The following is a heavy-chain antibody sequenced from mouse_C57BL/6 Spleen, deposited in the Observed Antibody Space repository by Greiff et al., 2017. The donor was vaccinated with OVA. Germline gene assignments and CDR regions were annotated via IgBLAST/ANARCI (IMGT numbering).Heavy chain of an antibody. CDR2: IWGVGST. V-gene: IGHV2-6*01. D-gene: IGHD3-2*02. J-gene: IGHJ4*01. CDR1: GFSLTSYG. Sequence: VKLQESGPGLVAPSPSLSITCTVSGFSLTSYGVDWVRQSPGKGLEWLGVIWGVGSTNYNSALKSSLSISKDNSKSQVFLKMNSLQTDDTAMYYGASRDSSGYGAMDYWGQGTSVTVSS. CDR3: ASRDSSGYGAMDY.